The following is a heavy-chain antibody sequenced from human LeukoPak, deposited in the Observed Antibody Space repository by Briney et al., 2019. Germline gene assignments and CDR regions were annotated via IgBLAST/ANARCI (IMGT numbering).Heavy chain of an antibody. CDR3: PRLDGDPPPGYYYGMDV. J-gene: IGHJ6*02. CDR2: ISSSSSYI. V-gene: IGHV3-21*01. CDR1: GYSFSSYS. Sequence: PGGSLRLSCAVSGYSFSSYSKCWGRQPPGGGGGWASSISSSSSYIYYADSVKGRFTISRDTPKNTLHLQRNSRRAEDTAVHYCPRLDGDPPPGYYYGMDVWGQGTTVTASS. D-gene: IGHD4-17*01.